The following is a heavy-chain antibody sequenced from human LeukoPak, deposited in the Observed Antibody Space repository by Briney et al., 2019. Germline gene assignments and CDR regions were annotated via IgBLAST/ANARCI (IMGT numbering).Heavy chain of an antibody. CDR2: ISGSDGST. Sequence: GGSLRLSCAASGFTFNSYAMSWVRQAPGKGLEWVSAISGSDGSTYYADSVKGRFTISRDISKKTLYLQMNSLRAEDTAVYYCAKDRGGYDFWSGYYDDYYGMDVWGQGTTVTVSS. CDR1: GFTFNSYA. V-gene: IGHV3-23*01. J-gene: IGHJ6*02. D-gene: IGHD3-3*01. CDR3: AKDRGGYDFWSGYYDDYYGMDV.